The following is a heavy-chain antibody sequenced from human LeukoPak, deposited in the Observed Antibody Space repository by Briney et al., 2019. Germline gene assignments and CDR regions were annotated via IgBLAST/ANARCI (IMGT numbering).Heavy chain of an antibody. D-gene: IGHD1-26*01. CDR2: ISYDGSNK. V-gene: IGHV3-30-3*01. CDR3: ARALILGATATDY. CDR1: GFTFSSYA. J-gene: IGHJ4*02. Sequence: GRSLRLSCAASGFTFSSYAMHWVRQAPGKGLEWVAVISYDGSNKYYADSVKGRFTISRDNSKNTLYLQMNSLRAEDTAVYYCARALILGATATDYWGQGTLVTVSS.